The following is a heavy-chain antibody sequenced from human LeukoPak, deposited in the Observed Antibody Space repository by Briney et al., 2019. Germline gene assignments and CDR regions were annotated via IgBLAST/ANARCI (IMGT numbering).Heavy chain of an antibody. CDR1: GFTFSTYA. CDR2: ISYDGSNK. Sequence: PGRSLRLSCAASGFTFSTYAMHWVRQAPGKGLEWVAVISYDGSNKYYADSVKGRFTISRDSSKNTLYLQMNSLRAEDTAVYYCASSHSSGWYYFDYWGQGTLVTVSS. CDR3: ASSHSSGWYYFDY. V-gene: IGHV3-30-3*01. D-gene: IGHD6-19*01. J-gene: IGHJ4*02.